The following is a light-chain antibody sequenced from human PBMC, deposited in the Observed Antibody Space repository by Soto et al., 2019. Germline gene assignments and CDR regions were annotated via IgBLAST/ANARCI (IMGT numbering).Light chain of an antibody. CDR1: SSNIGAGYD. J-gene: IGLJ3*02. V-gene: IGLV1-40*01. CDR3: QSYDNSLSGWV. Sequence: QSVLTQPPSVSGAPGQRVTISCTGSSSNIGAGYDIHWYQQLPGTAPKLLVYGNTHRPSGVPDRFSGSKSGTSASLAITGLQAEDEAHYHCQSYDNSLSGWVFGGGTKLTVL. CDR2: GNT.